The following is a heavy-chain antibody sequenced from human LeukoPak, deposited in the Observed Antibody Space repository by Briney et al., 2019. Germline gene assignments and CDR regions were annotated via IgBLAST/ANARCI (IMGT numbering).Heavy chain of an antibody. Sequence: KPSETLSLTCTVSGVSISSYYWSWIRQPPGKGLEWIGEINHSGSTNYNPSLKSRVTISVDTSKNQFSLKLSSVTAAGTAVYYCASAEAAALWGQGTLVTVSS. CDR1: GVSISSYY. CDR3: ASAEAAAL. CDR2: INHSGST. V-gene: IGHV4-34*01. J-gene: IGHJ4*02. D-gene: IGHD6-13*01.